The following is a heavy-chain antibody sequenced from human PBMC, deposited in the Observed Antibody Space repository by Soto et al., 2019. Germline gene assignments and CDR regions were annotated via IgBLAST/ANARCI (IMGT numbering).Heavy chain of an antibody. CDR2: IYYGGST. Sequence: SSETLCLTCTVSGGSISSGDYYWSWIRQPPGKGLEWIGYIYYGGSTYYNPSLKSRVTISVDTSKNQFSLKLSSVTAADTAVYYCARGEGYSSGPGVWFDPWGQGTLVTVSS. CDR3: ARGEGYSSGPGVWFDP. CDR1: GGSISSGDYY. D-gene: IGHD5-18*01. V-gene: IGHV4-30-4*01. J-gene: IGHJ5*02.